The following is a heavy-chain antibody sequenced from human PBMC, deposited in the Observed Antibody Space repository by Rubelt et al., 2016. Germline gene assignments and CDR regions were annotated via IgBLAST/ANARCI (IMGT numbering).Heavy chain of an antibody. CDR3: ATGKTKTVAVAGAVLY. Sequence: EVQLVESGGGLVQPGGSLRLSCAASGFTVSSNYMSWVRQAPGKGLEWVSVIYSGGSTYYADSVKGRFTISRDNSKNTLYRQMNSLRAEDTAVYYCATGKTKTVAVAGAVLYWGQGTLVTVSS. CDR2: IYSGGST. D-gene: IGHD6-19*01. J-gene: IGHJ4*02. V-gene: IGHV3-66*01. CDR1: GFTVSSNY.